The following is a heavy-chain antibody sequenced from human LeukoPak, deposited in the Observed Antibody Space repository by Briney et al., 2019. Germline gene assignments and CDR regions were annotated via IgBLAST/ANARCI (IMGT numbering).Heavy chain of an antibody. J-gene: IGHJ5*02. CDR3: ARAGHVLEWWWFDP. CDR1: GFTFSSYE. D-gene: IGHD3-3*01. CDR2: ISYDGSNK. V-gene: IGHV3-30*04. Sequence: GGSLRLSCAASGFTFSSYEMNWVRQAPGKGLEWVAVISYDGSNKYYADSVKGRFTISRDNSKNTLYLQMNSLRAEDTAVYYCARAGHVLEWWWFDPWGQGTLVTVSS.